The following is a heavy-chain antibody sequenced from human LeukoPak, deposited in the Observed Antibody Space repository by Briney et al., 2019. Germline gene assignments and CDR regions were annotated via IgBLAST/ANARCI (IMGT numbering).Heavy chain of an antibody. D-gene: IGHD6-13*01. CDR1: GGSINSTSNY. CDR2: IYYSGST. J-gene: IGHJ4*02. CDR3: ARSLAAAAPFDY. V-gene: IGHV4-39*07. Sequence: SETLSLTCTVSGGSINSTSNYWGWIRQPPGKGLEWIGSIYYSGSTSYNPSLKSRVTISVDTSKNQFSLKLSSVTAADTAVYYCARSLAAAAPFDYWGQGTLVTVSS.